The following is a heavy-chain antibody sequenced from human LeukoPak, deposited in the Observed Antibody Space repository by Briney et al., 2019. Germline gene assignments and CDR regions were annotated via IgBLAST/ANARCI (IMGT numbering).Heavy chain of an antibody. J-gene: IGHJ4*02. Sequence: GGSLRLSCAASRFTFSSYGIHWVRQAPGKGLEWVAVISYDGSNKYYADSVKGRFTISRDNSKNTLYLQMNSLRAEDTAVYYCAKDVGYCSGGSCRDYWGQGTLVTVSS. CDR2: ISYDGSNK. CDR3: AKDVGYCSGGSCRDY. CDR1: RFTFSSYG. V-gene: IGHV3-30*18. D-gene: IGHD2-15*01.